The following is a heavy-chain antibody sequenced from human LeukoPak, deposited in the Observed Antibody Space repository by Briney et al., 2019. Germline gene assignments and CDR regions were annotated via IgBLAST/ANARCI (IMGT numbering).Heavy chain of an antibody. J-gene: IGHJ4*02. D-gene: IGHD2-21*02. CDR2: IYYSGST. Sequence: KPSETLSLTCTVSGGSISSYYWSWIRQPPGKGLEWIGYIYYSGSTNYNPSLKSRVTISVDTSKNQFSLKLSSVTAADTAVYYCTRRGDWEYFDYWSQGTLVTVSS. CDR1: GGSISSYY. CDR3: TRRGDWEYFDY. V-gene: IGHV4-59*08.